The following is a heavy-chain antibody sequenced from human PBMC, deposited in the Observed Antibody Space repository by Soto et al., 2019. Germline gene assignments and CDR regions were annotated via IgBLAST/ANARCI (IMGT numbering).Heavy chain of an antibody. CDR3: AHKRADCIPTDCSHWVDP. CDR1: GFSLSTSGVA. CDR2: IYWDDDE. D-gene: IGHD2-21*02. J-gene: IGHJ5*02. V-gene: IGHV2-5*02. Sequence: QITLKESGPTLVKPTQTLTLTCTFSGFSLSTSGVAVGWIRQPPGKALEWLALIYWDDDERYSPSLKTRLTITKDTSKNPVFLTMTNRDPLATATYYCAHKRADCIPTDCSHWVDPWGQGTLVTVSS.